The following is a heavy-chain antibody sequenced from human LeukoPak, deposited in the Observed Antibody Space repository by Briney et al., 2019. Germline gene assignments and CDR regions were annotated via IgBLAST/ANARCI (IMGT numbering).Heavy chain of an antibody. J-gene: IGHJ4*02. Sequence: ASVKVSCKASAYTFTCYYMHWVRQAPGQGLEWMGWINLKSGGTNYAQKFQGRVTMTRDTSISTAYMELSSLRSDDTAVYYCARGDPQIVASLDWGQGTLVTVSS. CDR2: INLKSGGT. D-gene: IGHD3-22*01. CDR3: ARGDPQIVASLD. V-gene: IGHV1-2*02. CDR1: AYTFTCYY.